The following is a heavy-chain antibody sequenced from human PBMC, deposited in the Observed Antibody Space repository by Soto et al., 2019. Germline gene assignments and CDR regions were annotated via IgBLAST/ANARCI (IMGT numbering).Heavy chain of an antibody. J-gene: IGHJ4*02. CDR2: ISYDGSNK. Sequence: QVQLVESGGGVVQPGRSLRLSCAASGFTFSSYAMHWVRQAPGKGLEWVAVISYDGSNKYYADSVKGRFTISRDNSKNXLYLQMNSLRAEDTAVYYCARGLGFWSGYYRDFDYWGQGTLVTVSS. D-gene: IGHD3-3*01. CDR3: ARGLGFWSGYYRDFDY. CDR1: GFTFSSYA. V-gene: IGHV3-30-3*01.